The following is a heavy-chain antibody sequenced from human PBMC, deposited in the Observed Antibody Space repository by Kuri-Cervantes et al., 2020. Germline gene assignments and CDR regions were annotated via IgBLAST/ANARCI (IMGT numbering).Heavy chain of an antibody. V-gene: IGHV3-7*01. CDR1: GFTFSSYW. J-gene: IGHJ4*02. CDR3: AREIYYDSSGYYGTFDY. Sequence: GESLKISCAASGFTFSSYWMSWVRQAPGKGLEWVANIKQDGSEKYYVDSVKGRSTISRDNAKNSLYLQMNSLRAEDTVVYYCAREIYYDSSGYYGTFDYWGQGTLVTVSS. D-gene: IGHD3-22*01. CDR2: IKQDGSEK.